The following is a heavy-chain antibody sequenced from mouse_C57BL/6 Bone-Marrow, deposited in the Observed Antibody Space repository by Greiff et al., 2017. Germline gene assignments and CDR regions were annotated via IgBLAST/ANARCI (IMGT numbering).Heavy chain of an antibody. CDR1: GYTFTDYY. J-gene: IGHJ3*01. V-gene: IGHV1-19*01. D-gene: IGHD2-4*01. Sequence: EVQLQQSGPVLVKPGASVKMSCKASGYTFTDYYMNWVKQSHGKSLEWIGVINPYNGGTSYNQKFKGKATLTVYKSSSTAYMELNSLTSEDSAVYYCARGYDYPAWFAYWGQGTLVTVSA. CDR2: INPYNGGT. CDR3: ARGYDYPAWFAY.